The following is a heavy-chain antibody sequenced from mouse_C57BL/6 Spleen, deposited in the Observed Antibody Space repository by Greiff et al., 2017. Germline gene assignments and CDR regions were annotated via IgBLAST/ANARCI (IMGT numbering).Heavy chain of an antibody. V-gene: IGHV1-26*01. D-gene: IGHD2-4*01. CDR2: INPNNGGT. CDR3: ATSIYYDSSPFVY. J-gene: IGHJ3*01. CDR1: GYTFTDYY. Sequence: EVQLQQSGPELVKPGASVTISCKASGYTFTDYYMNWVKQSHGKSLEWLGDINPNNGGTSYNQKFKGKATLTVDKSSSTAYMELRSLTSEDSAVYYCATSIYYDSSPFVYWGQGTLVTVSA.